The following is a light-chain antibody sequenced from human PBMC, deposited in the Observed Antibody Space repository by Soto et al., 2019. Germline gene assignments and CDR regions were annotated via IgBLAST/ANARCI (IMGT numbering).Light chain of an antibody. J-gene: IGKJ2*01. CDR1: QDNIDY. V-gene: IGKV1-33*01. CDR3: QQYEYLPYT. Sequence: DIQMTQSPSSLSASVGDRVTITCQASQDNIDYLSWYQQRPGKAPKLLIYDTSKLQTGVPSRFSGSGSGTDFSLTIRSVQPEDTATYFCQQYEYLPYTFGQGTKLEIK. CDR2: DTS.